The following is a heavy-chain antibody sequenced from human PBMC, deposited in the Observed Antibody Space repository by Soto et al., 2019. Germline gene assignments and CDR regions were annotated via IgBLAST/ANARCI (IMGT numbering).Heavy chain of an antibody. J-gene: IGHJ6*02. D-gene: IGHD5-18*01. CDR3: AREDTAMVGYYYYGMDV. CDR1: GFTFSSYE. V-gene: IGHV3-48*03. CDR2: ISSSGSTI. Sequence: GGSLRLSCAASGFTFSSYEMNWVRQAPGKGLEWVSYISSSGSTIYYAGSVKGRFTISRDNAKNSLYLQMNSLRAEDTAVYYCAREDTAMVGYYYYGMDVWGQGTTVTVS.